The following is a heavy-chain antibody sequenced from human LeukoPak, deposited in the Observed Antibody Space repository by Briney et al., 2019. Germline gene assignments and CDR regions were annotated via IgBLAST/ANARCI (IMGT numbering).Heavy chain of an antibody. Sequence: PSETLSLTCTVSGGSISSTTYYWGWMRRPPGKGLEWIGSIYYSGSTYYNPSLKSRVTVSVDTSKNQFSLILSSVTAADTAVYYCVRGSTLRHYQYWGQGTLVTVSS. CDR3: VRGSTLRHYQY. D-gene: IGHD3-16*01. CDR1: GGSISSTTYY. J-gene: IGHJ4*02. V-gene: IGHV4-39*01. CDR2: IYYSGST.